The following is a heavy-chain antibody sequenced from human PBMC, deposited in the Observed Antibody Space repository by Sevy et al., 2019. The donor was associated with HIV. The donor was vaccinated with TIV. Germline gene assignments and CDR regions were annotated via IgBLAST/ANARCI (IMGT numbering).Heavy chain of an antibody. V-gene: IGHV3-21*01. J-gene: IGHJ3*02. D-gene: IGHD4-17*01. CDR1: EFTFSSYS. Sequence: GWSLRLSCATSEFTFSSYSMNWVRQAPGNGLEWVSSISGGGTYIYYADSVKGRFTISRDNAKNSLSLQMNSLRAEDTAVYYCARGTHDYGDYDRDAFDIWGQGTMVTVSS. CDR2: ISGGGTYI. CDR3: ARGTHDYGDYDRDAFDI.